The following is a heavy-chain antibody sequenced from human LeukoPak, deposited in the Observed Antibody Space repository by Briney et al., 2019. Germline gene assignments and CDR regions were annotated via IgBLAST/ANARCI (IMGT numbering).Heavy chain of an antibody. J-gene: IGHJ3*02. V-gene: IGHV3-66*01. CDR3: ARKRSKAAFDI. CDR2: IYSGGST. Sequence: GGSLRLSCAASGFTVSSNYMSWVRQAPGQGLEWVSVIYSGGSTYYADSVKGRFTISRDNSKNTLYLQMNSLRAEDTAVYYCARKRSKAAFDIWGQGTMVTVSS. CDR1: GFTVSSNY. D-gene: IGHD1-26*01.